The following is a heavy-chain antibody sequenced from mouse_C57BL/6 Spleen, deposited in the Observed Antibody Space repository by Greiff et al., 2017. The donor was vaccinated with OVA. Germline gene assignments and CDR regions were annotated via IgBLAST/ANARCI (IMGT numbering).Heavy chain of an antibody. CDR2: INPNNGGT. J-gene: IGHJ1*03. V-gene: IGHV1-26*01. CDR1: GYTFTDYY. Sequence: VQLQQSGPELVKPGASVKISCKASGYTFTDYYMNWVKQSHGKSLEWIGDINPNNGGTSYNQKFKGKATLTVDKSSSTAYMELRSLTSEDSAVYYCARSGNYGDWYFDVWGTGTTVTVSS. CDR3: ARSGNYGDWYFDV. D-gene: IGHD2-1*01.